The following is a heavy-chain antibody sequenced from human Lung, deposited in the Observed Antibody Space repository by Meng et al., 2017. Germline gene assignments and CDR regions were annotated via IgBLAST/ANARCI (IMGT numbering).Heavy chain of an antibody. Sequence: AHLVASARECQITEASGKVSCKGYGYTFTAYGIGRVRQAPRKGLEWMGWLSLYNGNTNHGQTPQGRVIMTTDTYTSTAYTELRSLSSDDTAVYYCARDFSHDPYDRSGPAYYLDYWGQGPLVTVSS. CDR3: ARDFSHDPYDRSGPAYYLDY. CDR1: GYTFTAYG. J-gene: IGHJ4*02. D-gene: IGHD3-22*01. CDR2: LSLYNGNT. V-gene: IGHV1-18*01.